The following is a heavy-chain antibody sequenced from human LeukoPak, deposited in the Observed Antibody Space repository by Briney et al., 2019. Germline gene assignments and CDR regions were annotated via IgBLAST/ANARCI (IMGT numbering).Heavy chain of an antibody. CDR2: ISYDGSNK. J-gene: IGHJ4*02. CDR3: ARDSSSWYGTDY. CDR1: GFTFSSYA. D-gene: IGHD6-13*01. V-gene: IGHV3-30-3*01. Sequence: GGSLRLSCAASGFTFSSYAMHWDRQAPGKGLEWVAVISYDGSNKYYADSVKGRFTISRDNSKNTLYLQMNSLRAEDTAVYYCARDSSSWYGTDYWGQGTLVTVSS.